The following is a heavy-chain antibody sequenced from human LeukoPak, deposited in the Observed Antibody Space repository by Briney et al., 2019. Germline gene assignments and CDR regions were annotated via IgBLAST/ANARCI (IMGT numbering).Heavy chain of an antibody. J-gene: IGHJ4*02. CDR3: ARVLGTTVAGFDY. Sequence: ASVKVSCKASGYTFIDYYIHWVRQAPGQGLEWMGWINPYSGGTNYAQKFQGRVTMTRDTSISTAYMQLNRLTSDDTAVYYCARVLGTTVAGFDYWGQGTLVTVSS. CDR1: GYTFIDYY. V-gene: IGHV1-2*02. CDR2: INPYSGGT. D-gene: IGHD6-19*01.